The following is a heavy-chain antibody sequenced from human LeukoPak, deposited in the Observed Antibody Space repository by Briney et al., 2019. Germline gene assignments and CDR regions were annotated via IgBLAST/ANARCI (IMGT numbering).Heavy chain of an antibody. J-gene: IGHJ4*02. CDR3: ARDQRYGIYYDSSGSLDY. Sequence: SETVSLTCTVSGYTISSEYYWGWSRPPPGKGVGWGGSIYHSGSTYYNPSLKSRVTISVDTSKNQFSLKLSSVAAADTAVYYCARDQRYGIYYDSSGSLDYWGQGTLVTVSS. CDR2: IYHSGST. CDR1: GYTISSEYY. V-gene: IGHV4-38-2*02. D-gene: IGHD3-22*01.